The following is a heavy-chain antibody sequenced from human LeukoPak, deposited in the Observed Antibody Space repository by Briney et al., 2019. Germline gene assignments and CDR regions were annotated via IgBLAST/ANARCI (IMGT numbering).Heavy chain of an antibody. V-gene: IGHV3-66*01. CDR1: GFTVSSNY. Sequence: GGSLRLSCAASGFTVSSNYMSWVRQAPGKGLEWVSVIYSGGSTYYADSVKGRFTISRDNSKNTLYLQMNSLRAEDTAVYYCARDYDFWSGYYNVYWGQGTLVTVSS. J-gene: IGHJ4*02. CDR2: IYSGGST. CDR3: ARDYDFWSGYYNVY. D-gene: IGHD3-3*01.